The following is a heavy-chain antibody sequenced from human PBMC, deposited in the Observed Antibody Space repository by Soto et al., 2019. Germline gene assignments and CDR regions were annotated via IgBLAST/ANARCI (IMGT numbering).Heavy chain of an antibody. CDR2: TYYRSKWYN. J-gene: IGHJ4*02. Sequence: PSQTRSLTCXISGDSVSSNSAAWNWFRQSPSRGLEWLGRTYYRSKWYNDYAVSVKSRIIINPDTSKNQFSLQLNSVTAEDTAIYYCTRALSGSGPDSWGQGTLVTVSS. D-gene: IGHD6-19*01. V-gene: IGHV6-1*01. CDR1: GDSVSSNSAA. CDR3: TRALSGSGPDS.